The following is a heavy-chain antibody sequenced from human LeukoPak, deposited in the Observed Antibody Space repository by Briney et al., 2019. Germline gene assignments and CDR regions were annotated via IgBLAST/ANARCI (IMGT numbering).Heavy chain of an antibody. Sequence: PSETLSLTCTVSGGSISSGSYYWSWIRQPPGKGLEWIGYIYYSGSTNYNPSLKSRVTISVDTSKNQFSLKLSSVTAADTAVYYCAGEYLERGTYYFDYWGQGTLVTVSS. CDR3: AGEYLERGTYYFDY. J-gene: IGHJ4*02. V-gene: IGHV4-61*01. CDR2: IYYSGST. CDR1: GGSISSGSYY. D-gene: IGHD1-20*01.